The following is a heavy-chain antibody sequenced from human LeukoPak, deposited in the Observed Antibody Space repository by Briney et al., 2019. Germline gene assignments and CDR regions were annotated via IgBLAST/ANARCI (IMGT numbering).Heavy chain of an antibody. Sequence: SETLSLTCTVPGGSLSSGSYYWSWLRQPPGKGLEWIAYIYYTGTTNYNPSLKSRVTISLDTSKNQFSLNLRSVTAADTAVYSCASTSIHGYSSYWGQGSLVTVSS. CDR3: ASTSIHGYSSY. J-gene: IGHJ4*02. D-gene: IGHD5-24*01. CDR2: IYYTGTT. V-gene: IGHV4-61*01. CDR1: GGSLSSGSYY.